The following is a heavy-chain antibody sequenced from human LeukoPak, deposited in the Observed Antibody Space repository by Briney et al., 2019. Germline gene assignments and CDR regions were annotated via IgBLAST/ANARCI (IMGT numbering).Heavy chain of an antibody. D-gene: IGHD4-17*01. CDR1: GYTFTGYY. Sequence: EASVKVSCKASGYTFTGYYMHWVRQAPGQGLEWMGWINPNSGGTNYAQKFQGWVTMTRDTSISTAYMELSRLRSDDTAVYYCAREDGDYAFDIWGQGTMVTVSS. CDR2: INPNSGGT. V-gene: IGHV1-2*04. J-gene: IGHJ3*02. CDR3: AREDGDYAFDI.